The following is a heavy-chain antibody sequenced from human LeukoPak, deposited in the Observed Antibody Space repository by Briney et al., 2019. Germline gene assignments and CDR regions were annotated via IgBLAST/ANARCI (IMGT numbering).Heavy chain of an antibody. CDR2: IWWGGSKK. D-gene: IGHD2-2*01. V-gene: IGHV3-33*06. CDR1: GFTFSSYG. CDR3: AKDYCRRTRSYLFQY. Sequence: GRSLRLSCAASGFTFSSYGMHWGRQAPGKGLGWGGVIWWGGSKKYYAYSVKSRVTISRDNSKNTLYLRMNGLRAEDTAVYYFAKDYCRRTRSYLFQYWGQGPLLPVFS. J-gene: IGHJ1*01.